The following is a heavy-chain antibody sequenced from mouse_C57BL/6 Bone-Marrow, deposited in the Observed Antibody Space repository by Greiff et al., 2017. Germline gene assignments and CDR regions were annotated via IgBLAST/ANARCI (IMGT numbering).Heavy chain of an antibody. CDR3: ARHYYGSSPFAY. V-gene: IGHV5-9*01. Sequence: EVKVVESGGGLVKPGGSLKLSCAASGFTFSSYTMSWVRQTPEKRLEWVATISGGGGNTYYPDSVKGRFTISRANAKNTLYLQMSSLRSEDTALYYCARHYYGSSPFAYWGQGTLVTVSA. CDR2: ISGGGGNT. J-gene: IGHJ3*01. D-gene: IGHD1-1*01. CDR1: GFTFSSYT.